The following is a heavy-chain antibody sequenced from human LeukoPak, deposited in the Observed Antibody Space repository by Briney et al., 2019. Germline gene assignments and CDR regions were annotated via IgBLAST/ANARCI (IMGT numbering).Heavy chain of an antibody. V-gene: IGHV3-23*01. CDR1: GFTFSSYA. CDR3: AKDYSGSYYYFDY. J-gene: IGHJ4*02. CDR2: ISGSGGST. D-gene: IGHD1-26*01. Sequence: PGGSLRLSCAASGFTFSSYAMSWVRQAPGKGLEWVSAISGSGGSTYYADSVKGRFTISRDNSKNTLYLQMNSLRAEDSAVYYCAKDYSGSYYYFDYWGQGTLVTVSS.